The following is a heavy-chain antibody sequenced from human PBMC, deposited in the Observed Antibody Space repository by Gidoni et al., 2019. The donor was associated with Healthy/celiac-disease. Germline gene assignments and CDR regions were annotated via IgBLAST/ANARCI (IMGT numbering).Heavy chain of an antibody. CDR2: IWYDGSNK. D-gene: IGHD4-17*01. CDR1: GFTFSSYG. CDR3: ARDEGYGDSLGY. J-gene: IGHJ4*02. V-gene: IGHV3-33*01. Sequence: QVQLVEPGGGVVQPGRSLSLFGAASGFTFSSYGMHWVRQAPGKGLEWVAVIWYDGSNKYYADSVKGRFTISRDNSKNTLYLQMNSLGAEDTAVYYCARDEGYGDSLGYWGQGTLVTVSS.